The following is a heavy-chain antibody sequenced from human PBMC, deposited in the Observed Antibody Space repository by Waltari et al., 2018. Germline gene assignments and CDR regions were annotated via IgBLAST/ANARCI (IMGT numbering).Heavy chain of an antibody. Sequence: EVQLVESGGGLVQPGGSLRLSCAASGFTFSSHWMSWVRPAPGKGLEWVANIKQDGSEKYYVDSVKGRFTISRDNAKNTLYLQMNSLRAEDTAVYYCASKQLVISWGQGTLVTVSS. CDR1: GFTFSSHW. V-gene: IGHV3-7*03. D-gene: IGHD6-13*01. CDR2: IKQDGSEK. J-gene: IGHJ4*02. CDR3: ASKQLVIS.